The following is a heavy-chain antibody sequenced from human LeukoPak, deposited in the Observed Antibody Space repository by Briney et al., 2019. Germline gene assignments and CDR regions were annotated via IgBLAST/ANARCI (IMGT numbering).Heavy chain of an antibody. D-gene: IGHD6-19*01. CDR1: GFTFSSYW. J-gene: IGHJ3*02. V-gene: IGHV3-74*01. CDR3: ARGGIAVAGPRLAFDI. CDR2: INSDGIST. Sequence: GGSLRLSCAASGFTFSSYWMHWVRQAPGKGLVWVSRINSDGISTSYADSVKGRFTISRDNAKNTLYLQMNTLRAEDTAVYYCARGGIAVAGPRLAFDIWGQGTMVTVSS.